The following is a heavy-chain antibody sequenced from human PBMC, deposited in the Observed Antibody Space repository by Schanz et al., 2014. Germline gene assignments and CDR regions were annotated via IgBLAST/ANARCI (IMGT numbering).Heavy chain of an antibody. CDR1: SGSISSYY. CDR3: ARGSSSYYYGLDV. Sequence: QVPLQESGPGLMKPSETLSLTCTVSSGSISSYYWSWIRQPPGRGLECIGYIYYSGSTNYNPSLKSRVTISLATSKTPFSLKLSSVPAADTAVYYCARGSSSYYYGLDVWGQGTTVTVSS. J-gene: IGHJ6*02. CDR2: IYYSGST. V-gene: IGHV4-59*08. D-gene: IGHD6-6*01.